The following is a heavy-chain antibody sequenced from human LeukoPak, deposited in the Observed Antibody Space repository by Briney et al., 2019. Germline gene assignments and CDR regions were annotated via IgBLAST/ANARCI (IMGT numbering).Heavy chain of an antibody. CDR3: ASHPAMTTPTGNASDI. J-gene: IGHJ3*02. CDR2: IYTSGST. CDR1: GGSISSYY. V-gene: IGHV4-4*07. D-gene: IGHD4-11*01. Sequence: SETLSLTCTVSGGSISSYYWSWIRQPAGKGLEWIGRIYTSGSTNYNPSLKSRVTMSVDTSKNQFSLKLSSVTAADTAVYYCASHPAMTTPTGNASDIWGQGTMVTVSS.